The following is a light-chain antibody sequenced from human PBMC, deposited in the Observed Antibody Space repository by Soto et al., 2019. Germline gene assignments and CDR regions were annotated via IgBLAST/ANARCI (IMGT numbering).Light chain of an antibody. V-gene: IGKV3-20*01. CDR3: QQYVSSPLT. J-gene: IGKJ4*01. CDR1: QSVRSNY. CDR2: GAS. Sequence: EIVLTQSPGTVSLSPGERATLSCRASQSVRSNYLAWYQQKPGQAPRLLIYGASDRATGIPDRFSGSGSGTAFTLTISRLEPEDFAVYYCQQYVSSPLTSGGGTKVEIK.